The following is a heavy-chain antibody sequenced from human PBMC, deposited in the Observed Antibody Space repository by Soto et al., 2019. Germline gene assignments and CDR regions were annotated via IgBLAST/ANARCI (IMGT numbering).Heavy chain of an antibody. D-gene: IGHD4-17*01. Sequence: DVQLVESGGVVVQPGGSLRLSCAASGFTFDDYTMHWVRQAPGKGLEWVSLISWDGGSTYYADSVKGRFTISRDNSKNSLYLQMNSLRTEDTALYYCAKDGYGDYEEGYYFDYWGQGTLVTVSS. CDR1: GFTFDDYT. CDR3: AKDGYGDYEEGYYFDY. V-gene: IGHV3-43*01. J-gene: IGHJ4*02. CDR2: ISWDGGST.